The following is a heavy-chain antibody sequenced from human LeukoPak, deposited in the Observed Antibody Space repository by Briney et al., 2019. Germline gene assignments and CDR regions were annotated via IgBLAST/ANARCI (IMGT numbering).Heavy chain of an antibody. CDR3: AKDENGSGSYSDWFDP. Sequence: GGCLRLSRAASGFTFSSNAMSWVRQAPGKGLEWVSAISGSGGSTYYADSVKGRFTISRVNSKNTLYLQMNSLRAEDTAVYYCAKDENGSGSYSDWFDPWGQGTLVTVSS. CDR1: GFTFSSNA. D-gene: IGHD3-10*01. J-gene: IGHJ5*02. CDR2: ISGSGGST. V-gene: IGHV3-23*01.